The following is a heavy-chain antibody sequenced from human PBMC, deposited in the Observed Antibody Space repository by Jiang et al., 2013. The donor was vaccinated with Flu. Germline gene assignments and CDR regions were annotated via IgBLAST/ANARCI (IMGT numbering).Heavy chain of an antibody. CDR2: IYYSGST. V-gene: IGHV4-59*01. J-gene: IGHJ3*02. CDR3: ARAGLDYFDTTGYYSGAFDI. D-gene: IGHD3-22*01. CDR1: GGSISGYY. Sequence: TLSLTCNVSGGSISGYYWTWIRQPPGKGLEWIGYIYYSGSTSYNPSLKSPVTMSVDTSKKQFSLKLSSVTAADTAVYYCARAGLDYFDTTGYYSGAFDIWGQGTLVTVSS.